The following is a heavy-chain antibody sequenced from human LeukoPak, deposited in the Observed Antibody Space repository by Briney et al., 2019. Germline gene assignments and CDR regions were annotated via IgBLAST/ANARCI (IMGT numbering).Heavy chain of an antibody. CDR1: GGSISSYY. V-gene: IGHV4-59*12. Sequence: SETLSLTCTVSGGSISSYYWSWIRQPPGKGLEWIGYIYYSGSTNYNPSLKSRVTISVDTSKNQFSLKLSSVTAADTAVYYCARRTIAVAGRRPYYFDYWAQETLVTVSS. J-gene: IGHJ4*02. CDR3: ARRTIAVAGRRPYYFDY. CDR2: IYYSGST. D-gene: IGHD6-19*01.